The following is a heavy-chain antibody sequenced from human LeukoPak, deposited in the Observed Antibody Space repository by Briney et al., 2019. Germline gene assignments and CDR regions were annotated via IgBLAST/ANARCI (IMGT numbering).Heavy chain of an antibody. CDR3: ARTYYYDSSGYYYY. D-gene: IGHD3-22*01. V-gene: IGHV3-74*01. J-gene: IGHJ4*02. CDR1: GFTFSTYG. CDR2: INSDGSST. Sequence: GGSLRLSCAASGFTFSTYGMHWVRQAPGKGLVWVSRINSDGSSTSYADSVKGRFTISRDNAKNTLYLQMNSLRAEDTAVYYCARTYYYDSSGYYYYWGQGTLVTVSS.